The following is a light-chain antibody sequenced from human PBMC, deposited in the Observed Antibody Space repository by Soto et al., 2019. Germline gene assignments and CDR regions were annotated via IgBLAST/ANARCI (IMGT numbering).Light chain of an antibody. Sequence: DIQMTQSPSTLSASVGDRVTITCRASQSISSWLAWYQQKPGKAPKLLIYDASSLESGVPSRFSGSGSGTEFTLTISSLQPDDFATYYCQQFDVLPPYTFGQGTKVEIK. V-gene: IGKV1-5*01. CDR2: DAS. CDR1: QSISSW. J-gene: IGKJ2*01. CDR3: QQFDVLPPYT.